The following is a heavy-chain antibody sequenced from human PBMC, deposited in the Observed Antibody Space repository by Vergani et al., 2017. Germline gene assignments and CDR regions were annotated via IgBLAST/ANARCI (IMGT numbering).Heavy chain of an antibody. CDR3: ARGGRDGYNFALDY. D-gene: IGHD5-24*01. Sequence: QVQLEESGGGVVQPGRSLRLSCAASGFSFSSYGMHWVRQVPGKGLEWVAVIWYDGSNKYYAGSVKGRFTISRDNSKNTLYLQMNSLRAEDTAVYYCARGGRDGYNFALDYWGQGTLVTVSS. V-gene: IGHV3-33*01. J-gene: IGHJ4*02. CDR1: GFSFSSYG. CDR2: IWYDGSNK.